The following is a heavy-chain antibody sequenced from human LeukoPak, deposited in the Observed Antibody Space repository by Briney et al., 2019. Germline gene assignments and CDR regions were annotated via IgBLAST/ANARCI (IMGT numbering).Heavy chain of an antibody. J-gene: IGHJ6*02. D-gene: IGHD2-15*01. CDR3: ARLVVAVVAGLDV. CDR2: IKQEGSEK. CDR1: GFTFSNYW. V-gene: IGHV3-7*05. Sequence: GGSLSLSCAASGFTFSNYWMRWVRQPPGKGLEWVASIKQEGSEKYYVDSVKGRFTISKDNTKNSLSLQMNSLRAGDTAVYYCARLVVAVVAGLDVWGQGTTVIVSS.